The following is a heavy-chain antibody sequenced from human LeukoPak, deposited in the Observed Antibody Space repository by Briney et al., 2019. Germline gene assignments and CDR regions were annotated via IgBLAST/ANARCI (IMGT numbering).Heavy chain of an antibody. V-gene: IGHV1-46*01. CDR3: ARDSRELRVLYYYYMDV. CDR1: GYTFTSYY. Sequence: ASVKVSCKASGYTFTSYYMHWVRQAPGQGLEWMGIINPSGGSTSYAQKFQGRVTMTRDMSTSTVYMELSSLRSEDTAVYYCARDSRELRVLYYYYMDVWGKGTTVTVSS. J-gene: IGHJ6*03. D-gene: IGHD1-26*01. CDR2: INPSGGST.